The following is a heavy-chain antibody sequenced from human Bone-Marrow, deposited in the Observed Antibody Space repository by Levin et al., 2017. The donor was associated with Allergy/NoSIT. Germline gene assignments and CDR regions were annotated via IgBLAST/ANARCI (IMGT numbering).Heavy chain of an antibody. Sequence: PGGSLRLSCAASGFSFSTYSMNWVRQAPGKGLEWVSYISSTSSTIYYADSVKGRFTISRDNAQNSLYLQMNSLRAEDTAVYYCATTRHDFDWVFLLDHWGQGTLVTVSS. CDR3: ATTRHDFDWVFLLDH. CDR2: ISSTSSTI. CDR1: GFSFSTYS. J-gene: IGHJ4*02. V-gene: IGHV3-48*01. D-gene: IGHD3-9*01.